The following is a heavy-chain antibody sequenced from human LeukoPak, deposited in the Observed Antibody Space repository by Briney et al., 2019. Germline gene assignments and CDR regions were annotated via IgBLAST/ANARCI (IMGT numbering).Heavy chain of an antibody. Sequence: GASVKVSCKASGYTFTGYYMHWVRQAPGQGLEWMGWINPNSGGTNYAQKFQDRVTMTRDTSISTAYMELSRLRSDDTAVYYCVFYDILTGYYGRDYWGQGTLVTVSS. CDR2: INPNSGGT. CDR1: GYTFTGYY. J-gene: IGHJ4*02. V-gene: IGHV1-2*02. D-gene: IGHD3-9*01. CDR3: VFYDILTGYYGRDY.